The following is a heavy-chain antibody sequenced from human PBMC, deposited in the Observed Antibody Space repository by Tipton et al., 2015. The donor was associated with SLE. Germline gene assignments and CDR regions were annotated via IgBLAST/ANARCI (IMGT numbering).Heavy chain of an antibody. CDR3: AREGITIFGVFQR. CDR2: LYGSGSPT. CDR1: GDSLTTNY. V-gene: IGHV4-4*07. Sequence: TLSLTCTVSGDSLTTNYWNWFRQPAGKGLEWIGRLYGSGSPTHYNPSLKSRVTISLDKSKNQFSLKLTSVTAADTAVYFCAREGITIFGVFQRWGQGTQVSVSS. D-gene: IGHD3-3*01. J-gene: IGHJ4*02.